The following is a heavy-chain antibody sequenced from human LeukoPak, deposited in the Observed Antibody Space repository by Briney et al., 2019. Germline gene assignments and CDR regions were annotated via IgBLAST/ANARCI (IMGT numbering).Heavy chain of an antibody. CDR1: GGTFSSYA. V-gene: IGHV1-69*06. D-gene: IGHD2-15*01. J-gene: IGHJ5*02. CDR2: IIPIFGTA. CDR3: ARAGCSGGSCYSARWYNWFDP. Sequence: SVKVSCKASGGTFSSYAISWVRQAPGQGLEWMGGIIPIFGTANYAQKFQGRVTITADKSTSTAYMELSSLRSEDTAVYYCARAGCSGGSCYSARWYNWFDPWGQGTLVTVSS.